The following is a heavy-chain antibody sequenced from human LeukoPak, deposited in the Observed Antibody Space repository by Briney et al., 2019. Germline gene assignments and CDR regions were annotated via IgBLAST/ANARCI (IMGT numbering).Heavy chain of an antibody. CDR2: IKSKTDGGTT. CDR3: TSSSWPTDYYYYYYMGV. Sequence: PGGSLRLSCAASGFTFSNAWMSWVRQAPGKGLEWVGRIKSKTDGGTTDYAAPVKGRFTISRDDSKNTLYLQMNSLKTEDTAVYYCTSSSWPTDYYYYYYMGVWGKGTTVTVSS. V-gene: IGHV3-15*01. CDR1: GFTFSNAW. D-gene: IGHD6-13*01. J-gene: IGHJ6*03.